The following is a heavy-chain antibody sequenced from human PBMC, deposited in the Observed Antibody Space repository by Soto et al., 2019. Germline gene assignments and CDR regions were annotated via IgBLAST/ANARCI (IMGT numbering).Heavy chain of an antibody. Sequence: GGSLRLSCAASGFTFSSYEMNWVRQAPGKTLEWVSYISSAGDSSYYADSVKSRFTISRDNAKNSLYLQMNSLRVEDTAVYYCARVYCSTTTCHVQAFDSWGQGTLVTVS. J-gene: IGHJ4*02. CDR3: ARVYCSTTTCHVQAFDS. CDR2: ISSAGDSS. CDR1: GFTFSSYE. V-gene: IGHV3-48*03. D-gene: IGHD2-2*01.